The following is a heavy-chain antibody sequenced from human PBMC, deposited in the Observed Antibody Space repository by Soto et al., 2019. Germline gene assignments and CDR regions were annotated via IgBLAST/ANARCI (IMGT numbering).Heavy chain of an antibody. CDR1: GYTFTTLG. CDR2: INTSKGNT. J-gene: IGHJ4*02. V-gene: IGHV1-18*01. Sequence: QVQLVQSGPEVKKPGAAVKVSCKTSGYTFTTLGITWVRQAPGQGLEWMGWINTSKGNTNYAQKFQGRVTMTTDTSTRTAYMELRSLRSDDTAVYYCATRSPAFDYWGQGTLVTVSS. CDR3: ATRSPAFDY.